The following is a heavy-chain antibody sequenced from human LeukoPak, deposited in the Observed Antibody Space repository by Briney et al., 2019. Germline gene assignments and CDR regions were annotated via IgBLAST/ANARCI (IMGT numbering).Heavy chain of an antibody. V-gene: IGHV3-21*01. CDR1: GFTFSSYS. CDR3: ARARDIWVISYFDY. Sequence: GGSLRLSCAASGFTFSSYSINWVRQAPGKGLEWVSSISSSSSYIYYADSVKGRFTISRDNAKNSLYLQMNSLRAEDTAVYYCARARDIWVISYFDYWGQGTLVTVSS. CDR2: ISSSSSYI. J-gene: IGHJ4*02. D-gene: IGHD3-22*01.